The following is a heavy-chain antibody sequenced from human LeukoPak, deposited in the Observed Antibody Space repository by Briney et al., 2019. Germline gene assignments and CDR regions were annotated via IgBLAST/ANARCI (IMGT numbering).Heavy chain of an antibody. D-gene: IGHD6-13*01. J-gene: IGHJ6*03. CDR2: IYHSGST. CDR3: ARSSHIPASELYFNYYYYMDV. V-gene: IGHV4-38-2*02. CDR1: GYSISSGYY. Sequence: PSETLSLTCTVSGYSISSGYYWGWIRQPPGKGLEWIGSIYHSGSTYYNPSLKSRVTMSVDTSKKQFSLKLTSVTAADTAVYYCARSSHIPASELYFNYYYYMDVWGKGTTVTISS.